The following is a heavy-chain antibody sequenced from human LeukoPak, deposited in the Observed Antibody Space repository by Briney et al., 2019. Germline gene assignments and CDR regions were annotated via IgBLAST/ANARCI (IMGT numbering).Heavy chain of an antibody. Sequence: SETLSLTCTVSGGSISSSSYYWGWIRQPPGKWLEWIGSIYYSGSTYYNPSLKSRVTISVDTSKNQFSLKLSSVTAADTAVYYCARDPGVGATTVGFDYWGQGTLVTVSS. CDR3: ARDPGVGATTVGFDY. V-gene: IGHV4-39*07. D-gene: IGHD1-26*01. CDR2: IYYSGST. J-gene: IGHJ4*02. CDR1: GGSISSSSYY.